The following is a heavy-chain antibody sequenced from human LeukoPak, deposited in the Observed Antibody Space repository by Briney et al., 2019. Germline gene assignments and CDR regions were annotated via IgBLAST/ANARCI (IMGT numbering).Heavy chain of an antibody. Sequence: GGSLRLSCAASGFTFSTYAMNWVRQTPGKGLEWVSGISGSGGSTYYADSVKGRFTISRDNAKNSLYLQMNSLRAEDTAMYYCARLSYGDYGVLWYFDLWGRGTLVTVSS. J-gene: IGHJ2*01. CDR2: ISGSGGST. CDR3: ARLSYGDYGVLWYFDL. CDR1: GFTFSTYA. D-gene: IGHD4-17*01. V-gene: IGHV3-23*01.